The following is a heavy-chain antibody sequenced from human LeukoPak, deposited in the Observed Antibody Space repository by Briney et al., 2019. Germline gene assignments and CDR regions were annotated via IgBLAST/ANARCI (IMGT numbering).Heavy chain of an antibody. CDR2: IYPGDSDT. CDR3: ARGMDSGSYYELSNWFDP. V-gene: IGHV5-51*01. J-gene: IGHJ5*02. D-gene: IGHD3-10*01. CDR1: GYSFTSYW. Sequence: GESLKISCKGSGYSFTSYWIGWVRQMPGKGLEWMGIIYPGDSDTRYSPSFQGQVTTSADKSISTAYLQWNSLRAEDTAVYYCARGMDSGSYYELSNWFDPWGQGTLVTVSS.